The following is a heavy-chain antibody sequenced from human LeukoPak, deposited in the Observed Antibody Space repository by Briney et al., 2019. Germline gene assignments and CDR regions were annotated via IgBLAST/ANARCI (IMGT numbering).Heavy chain of an antibody. J-gene: IGHJ5*02. CDR3: ARGVGDYYDSSGPERDWFDP. CDR1: GFTFSSYD. CDR2: IGTAGDT. V-gene: IGHV3-13*04. D-gene: IGHD3-22*01. Sequence: GGSLRLSCAASGFTFSSYDMHWVRQATGKGLEWVSAIGTAGDTYYPGSVKGRFTISRENAKNSFYLQMNSLRAGDTAVYYCARGVGDYYDSSGPERDWFDPWGQGTLVTVSS.